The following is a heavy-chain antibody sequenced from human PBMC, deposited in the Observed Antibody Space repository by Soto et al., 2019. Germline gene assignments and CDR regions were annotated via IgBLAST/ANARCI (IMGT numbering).Heavy chain of an antibody. Sequence: QVQLQQWGAGLLKHSETLSLTCAVYGQSFSGHTWSWIRQSPGKGLEWIGEISQSGSTYYNPSLKTRVTISADPSKNQFSRTLNSVTAADTGVFYCARGSGIAVIPGELEDVHYDYWGQGTLVSVSS. J-gene: IGHJ4*02. D-gene: IGHD2-2*01. CDR1: GQSFSGHT. CDR3: ARGSGIAVIPGELEDVHYDY. CDR2: ISQSGST. V-gene: IGHV4-34*01.